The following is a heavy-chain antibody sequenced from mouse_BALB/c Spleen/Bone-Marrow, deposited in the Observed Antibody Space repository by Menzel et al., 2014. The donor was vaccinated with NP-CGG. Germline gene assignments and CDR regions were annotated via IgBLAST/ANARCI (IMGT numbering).Heavy chain of an antibody. CDR2: INPDSSTI. D-gene: IGHD1-1*01. CDR3: ARLNYYGNLFV. V-gene: IGHV4-1*02. CDR1: GFDFSRYW. J-gene: IGHJ1*01. Sequence: VQLKHSGGGLVQPGGSLKLSCAASGFDFSRYWMSWVRQAPGKGLEWIGEINPDSSTINYTPSLKDKFIISRDNAKNTLYLQMSKVRSEDPALYYCARLNYYGNLFVWGAGTTVTVSS.